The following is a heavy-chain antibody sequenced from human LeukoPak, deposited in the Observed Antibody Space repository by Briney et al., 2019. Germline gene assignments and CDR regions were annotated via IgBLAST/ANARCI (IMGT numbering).Heavy chain of an antibody. V-gene: IGHV3-23*01. J-gene: IGHJ4*02. CDR2: IRDRGGST. CDR3: VAYNYYAGNNPFDY. CDR1: GFTFSSYA. Sequence: GGSLRLSCAASGFTFSSYAMSWVRQAPGKGLEWVSGIRDRGGSTYYVDSVRGRLTISRDNSKNTLYLQMSSLRDEDTAVYYCVAYNYYAGNNPFDYWGQGALVTVSS. D-gene: IGHD1/OR15-1a*01.